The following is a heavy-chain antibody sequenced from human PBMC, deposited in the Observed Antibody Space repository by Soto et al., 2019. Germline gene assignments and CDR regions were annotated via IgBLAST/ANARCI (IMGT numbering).Heavy chain of an antibody. V-gene: IGHV4-39*01. J-gene: IGHJ6*02. Sequence: KTSETLSLTCTVSGGSISSSSYYWGWIRQPPGKGLEWIGSIYYSGSTYYNPSLKSRVTISVDTSKNQFSLKLSSVTAADTAVYYCARTYYYGSGSYYNTRPIPYYYYYGMDVWGQGTTVTVSS. CDR3: ARTYYYGSGSYYNTRPIPYYYYYGMDV. D-gene: IGHD3-10*01. CDR2: IYYSGST. CDR1: GGSISSSSYY.